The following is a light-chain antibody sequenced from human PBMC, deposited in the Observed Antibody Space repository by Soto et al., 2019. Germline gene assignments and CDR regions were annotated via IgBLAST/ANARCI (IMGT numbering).Light chain of an antibody. CDR2: YDS. Sequence: SYELTQPPSVSVAPGKTARITSGGNNIGSKSVHWYQQKPGQAPVLVIYYDSDRPSGIPERFSGSNSGNTATLTISRVEAGDEADYYCQVWDSSSDHPAHVVFGGGTKVTVL. V-gene: IGLV3-21*04. CDR3: QVWDSSSDHPAHVV. CDR1: NIGSKS. J-gene: IGLJ2*01.